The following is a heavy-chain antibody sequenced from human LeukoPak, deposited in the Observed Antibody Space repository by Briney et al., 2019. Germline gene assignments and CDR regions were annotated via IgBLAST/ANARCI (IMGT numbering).Heavy chain of an antibody. CDR1: GFTFSSYE. V-gene: IGHV3-48*03. J-gene: IGHJ4*02. Sequence: GGSLRLSCAASGFTFSSYEMNWVRQAPGKGLEWVSYISSSGSTIYYADSVKGRFTISRDNSKNTLYLQMNSLRAEDTAVYYCANFYGSGSYYSRIDYWGQGTLVTVSS. D-gene: IGHD3-10*01. CDR2: ISSSGSTI. CDR3: ANFYGSGSYYSRIDY.